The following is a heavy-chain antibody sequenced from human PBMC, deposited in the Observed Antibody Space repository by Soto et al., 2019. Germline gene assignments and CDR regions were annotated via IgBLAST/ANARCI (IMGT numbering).Heavy chain of an antibody. V-gene: IGHV1-8*01. CDR1: GYTFTSYD. J-gene: IGHJ4*02. CDR3: ALSSWLSRLFDY. CDR2: MNPNSGNT. D-gene: IGHD6-13*01. Sequence: ASVKVSCKASGYTFTSYDINWVRQATGQGLEWMGWMNPNSGNTGYAQKFQGRVTMTRNTSISTAYMELSSLRSEDTAVYYCALSSWLSRLFDYWGQGTLVTVSS.